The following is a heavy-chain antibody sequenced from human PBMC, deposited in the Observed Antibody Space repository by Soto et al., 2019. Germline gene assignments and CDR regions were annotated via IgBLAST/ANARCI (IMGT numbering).Heavy chain of an antibody. J-gene: IGHJ6*02. CDR1: GDSVSSNSAA. CDR3: ARAENVPYSSSWYSMEDYYYYGMDV. D-gene: IGHD6-13*01. V-gene: IGHV6-1*01. Sequence: SQTLSLTCAISGDSVSSNSAAWNWIRQSPSRGLEWLGRTYYRSKWYNDYAVSVKSRITINPDTSKNQFSLQLNSVTPEDTAVYYCARAENVPYSSSWYSMEDYYYYGMDVWGQGTTVTVSS. CDR2: TYYRSKWYN.